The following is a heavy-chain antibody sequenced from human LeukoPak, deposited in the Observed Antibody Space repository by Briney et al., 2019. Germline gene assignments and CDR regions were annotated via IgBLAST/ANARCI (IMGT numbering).Heavy chain of an antibody. D-gene: IGHD6-19*01. CDR3: AKAVAVARGYFDY. CDR2: ISGSGGST. CDR1: GFTFSSYS. Sequence: GGSLRLSCAASGFTFSSYSMNWVRQAPGKGLEWVSAISGSGGSTYYADSVKGRFTISRDNSKNTLYLQMNSLRAEDTAVYYCAKAVAVARGYFDYWGQGTLVTVSS. J-gene: IGHJ4*02. V-gene: IGHV3-23*01.